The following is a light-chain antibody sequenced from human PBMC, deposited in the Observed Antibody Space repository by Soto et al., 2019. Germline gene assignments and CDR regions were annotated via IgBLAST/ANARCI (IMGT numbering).Light chain of an antibody. Sequence: QSALTRPACVSVSPGQSITISCTGTSSDVGGYNYVSWYQQHPGKAPKLMIYEVSNRPSGVSNRFSGSKSGNTASLTISGLQAEDEADYYCSSYTSSSTLGVFGTGTKVTVL. CDR3: SSYTSSSTLGV. V-gene: IGLV2-14*01. CDR1: SSDVGGYNY. J-gene: IGLJ1*01. CDR2: EVS.